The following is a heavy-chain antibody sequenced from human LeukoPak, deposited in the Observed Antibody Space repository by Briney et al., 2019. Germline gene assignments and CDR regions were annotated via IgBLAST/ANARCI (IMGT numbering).Heavy chain of an antibody. Sequence: SVKVSCKASGGTFSSYAISWVRQAPGQGLEWMGRIIPILGIANYAQKFQGRVTITSDKSTSTAYMELSSLRSEDTAVYYCAKQTFSQLVYFGMDVWGQGTPVTGS. D-gene: IGHD1-1*01. V-gene: IGHV1-69*04. J-gene: IGHJ6*02. CDR1: GGTFSSYA. CDR3: AKQTFSQLVYFGMDV. CDR2: IIPILGIA.